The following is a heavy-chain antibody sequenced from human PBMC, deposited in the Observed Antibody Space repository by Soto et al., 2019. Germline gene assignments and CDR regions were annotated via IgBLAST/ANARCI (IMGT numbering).Heavy chain of an antibody. D-gene: IGHD1-26*01. J-gene: IGHJ4*02. V-gene: IGHV4-31*03. CDR1: GFSISSGGYY. CDR3: AREGGSYAPHFDY. Sequence: QVQLQQSGPGLVKPSQTLSLTCTVSGFSISSGGYYWSWIRQHPGKGLEWIGYIYYSGSATYNSSLKSRVSISVETSKNQFSLKLTSMTAADTAVYYCAREGGSYAPHFDYWGQGTLVTVSS. CDR2: IYYSGSA.